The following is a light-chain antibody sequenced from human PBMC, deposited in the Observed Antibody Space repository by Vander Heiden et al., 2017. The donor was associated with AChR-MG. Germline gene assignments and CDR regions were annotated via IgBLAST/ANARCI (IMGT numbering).Light chain of an antibody. J-gene: IGKJ2*01. Sequence: QMTHSPSSLSASVGDRATITCRASQSISSYLDWYQQKPGKAPKLLIYAATRLQSGVPSRFSGSGSGTDFTLTISRLQPEDFATYYCQQSDSTPRTFGQGTKVEIK. CDR3: QQSDSTPRT. V-gene: IGKV1-39*01. CDR2: AAT. CDR1: QSISSY.